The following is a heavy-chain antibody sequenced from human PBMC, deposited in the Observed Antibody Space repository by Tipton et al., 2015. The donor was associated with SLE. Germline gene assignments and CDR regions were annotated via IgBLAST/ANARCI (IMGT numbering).Heavy chain of an antibody. CDR2: INHSGST. CDR1: GGSISSSSYY. Sequence: TLSLTCTVSGGSISSSSYYWGWIRQPPGKGLEWIGEINHSGSTNYNPSPKSRVTISVDTSKNQFSLKLSSVTAADTAVYYCARDTFDIWGQGTMVTVSS. V-gene: IGHV4-39*07. J-gene: IGHJ3*02. CDR3: ARDTFDI.